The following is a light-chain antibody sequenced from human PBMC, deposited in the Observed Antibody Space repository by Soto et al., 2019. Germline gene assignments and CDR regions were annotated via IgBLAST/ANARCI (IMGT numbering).Light chain of an antibody. CDR2: HAS. V-gene: IGKV3-15*01. J-gene: IGKJ4*02. Sequence: EIVMTQSPATLSVSPGERATLSCRASQSVSNNLAWYQQKPGQAPRLLIYHASTRATAIPARFSGSGSGTEFTLTISSLQSEDFVQYEAQENKKWPLAFGGGNKVEIK. CDR1: QSVSNN. CDR3: QENKKWPLA.